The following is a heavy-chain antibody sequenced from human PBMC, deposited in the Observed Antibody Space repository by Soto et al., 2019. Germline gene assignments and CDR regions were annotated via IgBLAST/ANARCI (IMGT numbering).Heavy chain of an antibody. Sequence: PGVSLRLSCAASGFTFSSYWMSWVRQAPGKGLEWVANIKQDGSEKYYVDSVKGRFTISRDNAKNSLYLQMNSLRAEDTAVYYCARDHDYDFWSNWFDPWGQGTLVTVSS. CDR2: IKQDGSEK. D-gene: IGHD3-3*01. J-gene: IGHJ5*02. CDR3: ARDHDYDFWSNWFDP. V-gene: IGHV3-7*01. CDR1: GFTFSSYW.